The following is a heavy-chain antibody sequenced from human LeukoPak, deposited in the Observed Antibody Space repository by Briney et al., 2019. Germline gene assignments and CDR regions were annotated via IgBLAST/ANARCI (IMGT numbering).Heavy chain of an antibody. CDR3: ARVSGQWLVPYYFDY. J-gene: IGHJ4*02. V-gene: IGHV3-48*02. Sequence: GGSLRLSCAASGFTFSSYSMNWVRQAPGKGLEWVSYISSSSSTIYYADSVKGRFTISRDNAKNSLYLQMNSLRDEDTAVYYCARVSGQWLVPYYFDYWGQGTLVTVSS. CDR2: ISSSSSTI. D-gene: IGHD6-19*01. CDR1: GFTFSSYS.